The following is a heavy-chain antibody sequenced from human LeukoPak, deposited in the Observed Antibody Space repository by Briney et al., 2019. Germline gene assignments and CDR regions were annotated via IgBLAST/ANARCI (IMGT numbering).Heavy chain of an antibody. D-gene: IGHD3-10*01. Sequence: SVKVSCKASGGTFSSYAISWVRQAPGQGLEWMGGIIPIFGTANYAQKFQGRVTITRDTSASTAYMELSSLRSEDTAVYYCARVPGSGSFYGLYYFDYWGQGTLVTVSS. V-gene: IGHV1-69*05. CDR2: IIPIFGTA. CDR1: GGTFSSYA. CDR3: ARVPGSGSFYGLYYFDY. J-gene: IGHJ4*02.